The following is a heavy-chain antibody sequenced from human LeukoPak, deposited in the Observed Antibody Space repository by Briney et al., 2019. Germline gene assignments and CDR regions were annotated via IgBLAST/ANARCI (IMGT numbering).Heavy chain of an antibody. CDR3: ASSHLGSNDY. CDR1: GGSVSSSSYY. J-gene: IGHJ4*02. D-gene: IGHD1-26*01. Sequence: SETLSLTCTVSGGSVSSSSYYWGRIRQPPGKGLKWFGSIYYSGSTYYNQSLKRRVTLSVDTSKNPYSLKHSSVSAWDTAVYYCASSHLGSNDYWGQGALVTVSS. CDR2: IYYSGST. V-gene: IGHV4-39*07.